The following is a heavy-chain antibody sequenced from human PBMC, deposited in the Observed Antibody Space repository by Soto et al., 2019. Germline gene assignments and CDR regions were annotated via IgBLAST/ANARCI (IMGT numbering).Heavy chain of an antibody. D-gene: IGHD3-10*01. V-gene: IGHV3-23*01. CDR1: GDSFSTYV. CDR2: VTGSGLST. CDR3: VKSQSGSYFAAFDI. Sequence: EVQLFESGGDLVQPGGSLRVSCVVSGDSFSTYVMNWVRQAPGKGLEWVSGVTGSGLSTWYADSVKGRFTISRDNPKNTVFLQMNSLRADDTAVYYRVKSQSGSYFAAFDIWGQGTMVTVSS. J-gene: IGHJ3*02.